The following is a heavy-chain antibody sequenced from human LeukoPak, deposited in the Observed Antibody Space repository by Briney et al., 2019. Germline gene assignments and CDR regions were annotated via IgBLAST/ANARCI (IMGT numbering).Heavy chain of an antibody. V-gene: IGHV3-21*01. J-gene: IGHJ6*04. CDR1: GFSFSTYT. CDR3: AELGITMIGGV. D-gene: IGHD3-10*02. CDR2: ISSRSSCS. Sequence: GGSLRLSCAASGFSFSTYTMNWVRQAPGKGLEWVSSISSRSSCSYYADSVRGRFTLSRDNAKNPLYLQMNSLRAEDTAVYYCAELGITMIGGVWGKGTTVTISS.